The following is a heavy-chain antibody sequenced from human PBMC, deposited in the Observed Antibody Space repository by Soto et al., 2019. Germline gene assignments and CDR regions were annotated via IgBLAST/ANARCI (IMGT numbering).Heavy chain of an antibody. D-gene: IGHD2-21*02. Sequence: PSETLSLTCFVSGASISSSSYYWGWIRQPPGKGLEWIGSIYYSGRTYYNPSFKSRVTISIDTSKNQFSLKLSSVTATDTAVYYCARQRTTVVTQAYFDHWGQGALVTVSS. CDR2: IYYSGRT. J-gene: IGHJ4*02. V-gene: IGHV4-39*01. CDR3: ARQRTTVVTQAYFDH. CDR1: GASISSSSYY.